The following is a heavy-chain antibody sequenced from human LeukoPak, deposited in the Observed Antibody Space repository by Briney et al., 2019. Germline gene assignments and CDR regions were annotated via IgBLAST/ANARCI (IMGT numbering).Heavy chain of an antibody. J-gene: IGHJ5*02. Sequence: PSETLSLTCTVSGFTISSYYLSWIRQPPGKGLEWIGDIYYSGSTTYNPSLKSRLTISVDTYNNNISLQLSTSTTADAAVDYCWRHPNPRYSISSFDPWGQGTLVTVS. CDR1: GFTISSYY. D-gene: IGHD6-13*01. V-gene: IGHV4-59*01. CDR3: WRHPNPRYSISSFDP. CDR2: IYYSGST.